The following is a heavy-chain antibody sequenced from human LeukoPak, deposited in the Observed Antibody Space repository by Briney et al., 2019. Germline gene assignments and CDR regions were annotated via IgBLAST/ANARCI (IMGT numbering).Heavy chain of an antibody. J-gene: IGHJ4*02. Sequence: SETLSLTCAVYGGSFSSYYWSWIRQPPGKGLEWIGEINHSGSTNYNPSLKSRVTISVDTSKNQFSLKLSSVTAADTAVYYCARGQGLFGYWGQGTLVTVSS. D-gene: IGHD3-22*01. V-gene: IGHV4-34*01. CDR3: ARGQGLFGY. CDR1: GGSFSSYY. CDR2: INHSGST.